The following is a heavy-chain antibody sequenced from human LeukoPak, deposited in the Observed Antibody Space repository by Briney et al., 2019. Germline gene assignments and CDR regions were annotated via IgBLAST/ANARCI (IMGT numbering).Heavy chain of an antibody. Sequence: GGSLILSCAASGFTFSSYNMKWVRQAPGKGLEWVSSISSRGSYIFYADSVKGRFTISRDNAKKSLYLQMNSLRAEDTAVYYCASGVNYFDYWGQGTLVTVSS. CDR2: ISSRGSYI. CDR3: ASGVNYFDY. CDR1: GFTFSSYN. J-gene: IGHJ4*02. D-gene: IGHD3-3*01. V-gene: IGHV3-21*01.